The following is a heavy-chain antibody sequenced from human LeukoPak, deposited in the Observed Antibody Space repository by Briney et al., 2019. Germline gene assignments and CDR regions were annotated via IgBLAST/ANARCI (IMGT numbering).Heavy chain of an antibody. CDR2: ISPIFGTA. V-gene: IGHV1-69*01. Sequence: SVKVSCKASGGTFTSYAISWVRQAPGQGLEWMGGISPIFGTANYAQKFQGRVTITADESTSTAYMELSSLRSEDTAVYYCASVYDFWSGYPPFYYFDYWGQGTLVTVSS. J-gene: IGHJ4*02. D-gene: IGHD3-3*01. CDR1: GGTFTSYA. CDR3: ASVYDFWSGYPPFYYFDY.